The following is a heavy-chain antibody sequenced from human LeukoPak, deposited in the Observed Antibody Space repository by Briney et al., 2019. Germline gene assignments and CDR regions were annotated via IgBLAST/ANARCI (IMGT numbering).Heavy chain of an antibody. D-gene: IGHD3-16*01. CDR2: IIPILGIA. CDR1: GGTFSSYA. J-gene: IGHJ3*02. CDR3: ARSMISWSDAFDI. Sequence: ASVKVSCKASGGTFSSYAISWVRQAPGQGLEWMGRIIPILGIANYAQKFQGRVTITADKSTSTAHMELSSLRSEDTAVYYCARSMISWSDAFDIWGQGTMVTVSS. V-gene: IGHV1-69*04.